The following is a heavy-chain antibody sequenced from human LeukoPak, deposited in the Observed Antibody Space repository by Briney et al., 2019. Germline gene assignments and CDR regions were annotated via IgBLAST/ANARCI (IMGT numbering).Heavy chain of an antibody. CDR2: ISGSGGST. CDR1: GFTFSSYA. Sequence: GGSLRLSCAASGFTFSSYAMSWVRQAPGKGLEWVSAISGSGGSTYYADSVKGRFTISRDNSKNTLYLQMNSLRAEDTAEYYCAKDRWTSQVEPAGPFDNWGQGTLVTVSS. J-gene: IGHJ4*02. D-gene: IGHD2-2*01. CDR3: AKDRWTSQVEPAGPFDN. V-gene: IGHV3-23*01.